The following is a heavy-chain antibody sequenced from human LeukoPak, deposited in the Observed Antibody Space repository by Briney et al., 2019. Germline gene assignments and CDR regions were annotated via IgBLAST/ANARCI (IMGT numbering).Heavy chain of an antibody. CDR1: GYSISSDYY. CDR3: ARATYYSGLSTYYFPCYFDY. V-gene: IGHV4-38-2*02. Sequence: SETLSLTCTVSGYSISSDYYWGWIRQPPGKGLEWIGTINHSGSTHYNPSLKGRVTISVDTSKNQVSLNLSSVTAADTAVYSCARATYYSGLSTYYFPCYFDYWGQGTLVTVSS. J-gene: IGHJ4*02. CDR2: INHSGST. D-gene: IGHD3-22*01.